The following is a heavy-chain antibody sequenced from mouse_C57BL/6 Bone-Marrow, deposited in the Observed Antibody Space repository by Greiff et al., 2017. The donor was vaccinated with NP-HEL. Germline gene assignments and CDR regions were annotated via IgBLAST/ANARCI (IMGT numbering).Heavy chain of an antibody. V-gene: IGHV1-26*01. CDR1: GYTFTDYY. CDR3: ARDYYGSSYCAMDY. CDR2: INPNNGGT. Sequence: VQLHQSGPELVKPGASVKISCKASGYTFTDYYMNWVKQSHGKSLEWIGDINPNNGGTSYNQKFKGKATLTVDKSSSTAYMELRSLTSEDSAVYYCARDYYGSSYCAMDYWGQGTSVTVSS. D-gene: IGHD1-1*01. J-gene: IGHJ4*01.